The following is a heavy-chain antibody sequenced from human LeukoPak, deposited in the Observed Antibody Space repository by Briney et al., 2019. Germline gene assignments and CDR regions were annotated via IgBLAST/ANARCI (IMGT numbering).Heavy chain of an antibody. J-gene: IGHJ6*03. V-gene: IGHV3-23*01. D-gene: IGHD3-22*01. CDR1: RFTFSSYV. Sequence: GGSLRLSCGASRFTFSSYVMSWVRQAPGKGLEWVSAISTTGGTTYYADSVRGRFTISRDNSRNTLYLQMNSLRAEDTAVYYCASRAVSSGYYSSEYYYYYMDVWGKGTTVTISS. CDR3: ASRAVSSGYYSSEYYYYYMDV. CDR2: ISTTGGTT.